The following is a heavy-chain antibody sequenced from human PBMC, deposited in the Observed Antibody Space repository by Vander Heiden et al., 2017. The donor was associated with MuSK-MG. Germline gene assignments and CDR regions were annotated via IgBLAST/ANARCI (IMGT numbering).Heavy chain of an antibody. CDR2: IYYSGST. V-gene: IGHV4-59*01. CDR1: GGSISSYY. D-gene: IGHD3-22*01. J-gene: IGHJ4*02. CDR3: ARGGSSGYFDY. Sequence: QVQLQESGPGLVTPSETLSLTCTVSGGSISSYYWSWIRQPPGKGLEWIGYIYYSGSTNYNPSLKSRVTISVDTSKNQFSLKLSSVTAADTAVYYCARGGSSGYFDYWGQGTLVTVSS.